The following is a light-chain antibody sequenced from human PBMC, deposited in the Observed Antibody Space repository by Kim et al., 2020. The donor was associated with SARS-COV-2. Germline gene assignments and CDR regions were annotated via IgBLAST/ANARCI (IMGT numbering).Light chain of an antibody. CDR2: EDT. CDR1: ALAKKY. V-gene: IGLV3-10*01. Sequence: SYEVTQPPSVSVSPGQTARITCSGDALAKKYVCWYQQKSGQAPVLVIYEDTKRPSGIPERVSGSSSGTMATLTISGAHVEDEADYYCLSTDSSGDHVVFGGGTQLTVL. CDR3: LSTDSSGDHVV. J-gene: IGLJ3*02.